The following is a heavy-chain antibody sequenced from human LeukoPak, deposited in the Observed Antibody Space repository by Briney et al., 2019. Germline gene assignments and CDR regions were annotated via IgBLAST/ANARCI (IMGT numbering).Heavy chain of an antibody. CDR1: GFSVSGNY. CDR3: AKNPPDYDSGDNYYQGYFDY. Sequence: GGSLRLSCAASGFSVSGNYMSWVRQAPGKGLEWVAIIYRGGDTYYAESVKGRFSISRDNSKNTLFLQMNSLSAEDTAVYYCAKNPPDYDSGDNYYQGYFDYWGQGALVTVSS. D-gene: IGHD3-16*01. V-gene: IGHV3-66*01. CDR2: IYRGGDT. J-gene: IGHJ4*02.